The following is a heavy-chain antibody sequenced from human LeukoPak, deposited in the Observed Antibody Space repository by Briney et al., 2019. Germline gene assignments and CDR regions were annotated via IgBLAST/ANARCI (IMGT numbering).Heavy chain of an antibody. V-gene: IGHV1-18*01. CDR1: GYTFTNYG. J-gene: IGHJ6*02. D-gene: IGHD3-22*01. CDR2: ISTYNGNT. Sequence: GASVKVSCKASGYTFTNYGVSWVRQAPGQGLEWVGWISTYNGNTNYAHKLQGRVTMTTDTSTSAACMELRSLRSDDTAVYYCTRENYETYSMDVWGQGTTVTVSS. CDR3: TRENYETYSMDV.